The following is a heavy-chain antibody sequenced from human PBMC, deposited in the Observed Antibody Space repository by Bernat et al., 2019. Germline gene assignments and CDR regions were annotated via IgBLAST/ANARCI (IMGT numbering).Heavy chain of an antibody. V-gene: IGHV3-21*01. CDR3: ASMVTRAYYFDY. CDR2: ISSSSSYI. J-gene: IGHJ4*02. Sequence: EVQLVESGGGLVKPGGSLRLPCPASRFTFSSYSMNWVRQAPGKGLEWVSSISSSSSYIYYADSVKGRFTIARDNAKNSLYLQMNSLRAEDAAVYDSASMVTRAYYFDYWGQGTLVTVSS. D-gene: IGHD4-23*01. CDR1: RFTFSSYS.